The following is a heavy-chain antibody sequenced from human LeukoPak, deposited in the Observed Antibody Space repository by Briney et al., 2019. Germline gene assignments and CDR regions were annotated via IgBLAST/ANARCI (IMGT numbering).Heavy chain of an antibody. D-gene: IGHD2-2*02. CDR3: ARVGCSSTSCYKFDP. CDR2: INPNSGGT. CDR1: GYTFTGYY. J-gene: IGHJ5*02. Sequence: ASVKVSCKASGYTFTGYYMHWVRQAPGQGLEWMGWINPNSGGTNYAQKFQGRVTMTRDTSISTAYMELSRLRSDDTAVYYCARVGCSSTSCYKFDPWGQGTLVTVSS. V-gene: IGHV1-2*02.